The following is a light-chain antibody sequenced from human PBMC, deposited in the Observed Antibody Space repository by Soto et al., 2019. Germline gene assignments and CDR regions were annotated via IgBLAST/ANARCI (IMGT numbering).Light chain of an antibody. CDR2: GAS. CDR1: QSVSRSL. Sequence: IVLPQSPGTLSLSPGERATLSCRASQSVSRSLLAWYQQKPGQAPRLLIYGASTRATGIADRFSGSGSGTDFTLTISRLEPEDFAVYYCQQYGNPPPYSFGQGTKVDIK. V-gene: IGKV3-20*01. CDR3: QQYGNPPPYS. J-gene: IGKJ2*03.